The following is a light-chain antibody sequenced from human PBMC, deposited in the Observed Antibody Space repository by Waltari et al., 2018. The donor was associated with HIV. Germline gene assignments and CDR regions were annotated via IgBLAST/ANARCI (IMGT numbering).Light chain of an antibody. CDR2: AAS. J-gene: IGKJ2*01. CDR3: QQSYSTPGYT. V-gene: IGKV1-39*01. Sequence: DIQMTQSPSSLSASVGDRVTITCRASQSMSTSLNWYQQKPGKAPKLLIYAASSLQSGVPSRFSGSGSGTDFTLTISSLQPEDFATYYCQQSYSTPGYTFGQGTKLEIK. CDR1: QSMSTS.